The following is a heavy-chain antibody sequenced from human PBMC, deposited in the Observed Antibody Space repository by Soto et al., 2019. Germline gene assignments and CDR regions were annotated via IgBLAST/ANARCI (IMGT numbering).Heavy chain of an antibody. CDR1: GFTFSSYA. Sequence: PGGSLRLSCAASGFTFSSYAMSWVRQAPGKGLEWVSAISGSGNYTYYADFVTGRFTVSRDNSRNTLYLRMNTLRAEDTAVYHCARASKAPTDYVFDCWGQGTLVTVSS. CDR3: ARASKAPTDYVFDC. J-gene: IGHJ4*02. V-gene: IGHV3-23*01. D-gene: IGHD4-17*01. CDR2: ISGSGNYT.